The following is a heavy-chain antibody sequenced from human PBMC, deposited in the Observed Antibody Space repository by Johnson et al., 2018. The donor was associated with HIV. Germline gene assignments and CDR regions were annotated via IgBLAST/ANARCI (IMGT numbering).Heavy chain of an antibody. D-gene: IGHD2-2*01. CDR2: IRYDGSDK. Sequence: QVQLVESGGGVVQPGGSLRLSCAASGFAFSSYGVNWVRQAPGKGLEWVAFIRYDGSDKYYADSVKGRFTISRDNSKNTLYLQMNSLRVEDTALYYCARGTLFNVSSCNPGGNAFDIWGQGTMVTVSS. CDR3: ARGTLFNVSSCNPGGNAFDI. J-gene: IGHJ3*02. CDR1: GFAFSSYG. V-gene: IGHV3-30*02.